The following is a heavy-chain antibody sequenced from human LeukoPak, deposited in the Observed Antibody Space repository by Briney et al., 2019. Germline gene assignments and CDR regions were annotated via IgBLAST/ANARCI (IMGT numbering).Heavy chain of an antibody. CDR2: INIDGATT. CDR3: ARRIQLWAYFDY. J-gene: IGHJ4*02. D-gene: IGHD5-18*01. CDR1: GFTFSNYW. Sequence: PGGSLRLSCAASGFTFSNYWLHWVRQAPGKGLVWVSRINIDGATTTYADSVRGRFTVSRDNAQNTLWLQMSSLRAEDTAVYYCARRIQLWAYFDYWGQGTLVTVSS. V-gene: IGHV3-74*01.